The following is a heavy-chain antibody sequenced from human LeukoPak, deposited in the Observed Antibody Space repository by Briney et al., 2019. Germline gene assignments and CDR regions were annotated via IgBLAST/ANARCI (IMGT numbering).Heavy chain of an antibody. CDR2: ISGSGGST. CDR3: AKVRDDSSGYYYSYYFDY. J-gene: IGHJ4*02. Sequence: GGSLRLSCAASGFTLSSYAMSWVRQAPGKGLEWVSAISGSGGSTYYADSVKGRFTISRDNSKNTLYLQMNSLRAEDTAVYYCAKVRDDSSGYYYSYYFDYWGQGTLVTVSS. D-gene: IGHD3-22*01. V-gene: IGHV3-23*01. CDR1: GFTLSSYA.